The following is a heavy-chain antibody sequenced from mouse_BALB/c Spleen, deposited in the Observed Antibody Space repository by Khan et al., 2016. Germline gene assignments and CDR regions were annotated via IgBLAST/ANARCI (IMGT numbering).Heavy chain of an antibody. J-gene: IGHJ2*01. CDR1: GYTFTTYW. CDR2: IDPSSSEN. V-gene: IGHV1S127*01. CDR3: ARWSSYFDY. Sequence: QVQLQQPGPELVRPGASVKMSCKASGYTFTTYWIHWVKQRPGQGLEWIGMIDPSSSENRFIQKFTDRATLNVDRSSNTAYMQLSSFTSEYSAVYYCARWSSYFDYRGQGSTLTVSS.